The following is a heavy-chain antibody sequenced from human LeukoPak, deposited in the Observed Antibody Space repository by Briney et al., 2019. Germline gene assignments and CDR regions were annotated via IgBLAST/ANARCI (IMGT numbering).Heavy chain of an antibody. Sequence: RASVTVSFKASGYTFSNYYMHWVRQAPGQDRAWMGVINPSVDSASYAQKFQDRVTMTSDTSTSTVYMDLSSLRSEDTAVYYCARGGVGGNSVSFYYFDYWGQGTLVTVSS. CDR1: GYTFSNYY. V-gene: IGHV1-46*01. CDR3: ARGGVGGNSVSFYYFDY. J-gene: IGHJ4*02. D-gene: IGHD1-26*01. CDR2: INPSVDSA.